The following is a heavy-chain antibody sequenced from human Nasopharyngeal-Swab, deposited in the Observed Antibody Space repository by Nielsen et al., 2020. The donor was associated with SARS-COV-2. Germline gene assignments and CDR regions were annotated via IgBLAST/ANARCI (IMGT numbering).Heavy chain of an antibody. CDR3: ARGVELRYFDWLLYDWFDP. CDR1: GYTFTSYD. V-gene: IGHV1-8*01. Sequence: ASVKVSCKASGYTFTSYDNNWVRQATGQGLEWMGWMNPNSGNTGYAQKFQGRVTMTRNTSISTAYMELSSLRSEDTAVYYCARGVELRYFDWLLYDWFDPWGQGTLVTVSS. CDR2: MNPNSGNT. D-gene: IGHD3-9*01. J-gene: IGHJ5*02.